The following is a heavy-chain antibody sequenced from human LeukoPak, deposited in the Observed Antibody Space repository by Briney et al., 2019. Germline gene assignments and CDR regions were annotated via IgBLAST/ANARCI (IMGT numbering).Heavy chain of an antibody. CDR1: GFTFSTYA. J-gene: IGHJ4*02. CDR2: ISGTGGST. V-gene: IGHV3-23*01. CDR3: ARVRKDLSRAFDY. Sequence: GGSLRLSCAAPGFTFSTYAMTWVRQAPGKGLEWVSLISGTGGSTYYADSVKGRFTISRDNSKNTLYLQMNSLRAEDAAVYYCARVRKDLSRAFDYWGEGTLVTVSS. D-gene: IGHD3-16*02.